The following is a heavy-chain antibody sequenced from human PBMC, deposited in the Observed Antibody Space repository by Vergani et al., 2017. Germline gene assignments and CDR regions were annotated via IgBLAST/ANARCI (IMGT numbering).Heavy chain of an antibody. J-gene: IGHJ4*02. D-gene: IGHD3-16*01. CDR1: GFILRNYE. V-gene: IGHV3-30*02. Sequence: QVQLVESGGGVVQRGGSLRLSCATSGFILRNYEMQWIRQGPGKGLEFVAFIQFDGSNQYYADSVKGRFTLSRDFSKSTLYMQRNSLRTDDTATYYCAKHFRGWGMDYWGQGTQVIVSS. CDR2: IQFDGSNQ. CDR3: AKHFRGWGMDY.